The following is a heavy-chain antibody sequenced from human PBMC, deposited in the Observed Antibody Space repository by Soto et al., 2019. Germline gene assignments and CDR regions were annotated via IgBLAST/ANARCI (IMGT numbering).Heavy chain of an antibody. D-gene: IGHD5-18*01. Sequence: SETLSLTCTVSGGSISPYYWNWIRQPPGKGLEWIGYIYYSGSTNYNPSLKSRVTISVNTSRNQFSLKLSSATAADTAVYYCERGYSYGLGRNGYFDFWGQGTLVTVSS. CDR3: ERGYSYGLGRNGYFDF. CDR2: IYYSGST. V-gene: IGHV4-59*01. J-gene: IGHJ4*02. CDR1: GGSISPYY.